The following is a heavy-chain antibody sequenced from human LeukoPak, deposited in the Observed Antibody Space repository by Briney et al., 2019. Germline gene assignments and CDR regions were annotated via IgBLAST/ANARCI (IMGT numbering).Heavy chain of an antibody. CDR1: GYTFTGDF. CDR3: ARGNIAARRGENWFDP. CDR2: INSDSGGT. Sequence: ASVKVSCKASGYTFTGDFIHWVRQAPGQGLEWMGWINSDSGGTNYARKFQGRVTMTRDTSISTAYMELGSLRSDDTAVFYCARGNIAARRGENWFDPWGQGTLVTVSS. D-gene: IGHD6-6*01. J-gene: IGHJ5*02. V-gene: IGHV1-2*02.